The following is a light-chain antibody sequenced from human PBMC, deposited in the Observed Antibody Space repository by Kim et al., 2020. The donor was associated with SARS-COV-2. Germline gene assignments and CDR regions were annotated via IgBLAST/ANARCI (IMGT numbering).Light chain of an antibody. J-gene: IGKJ1*01. Sequence: PGQSATLHCRASQIITNSYLAWYQQKPGQAPRLLMYGASSRATDVPDRFSGSGSGTDFTLTISRLEAEDFAVYYCQQYGSSPRTFGQGTKVDIK. CDR2: GAS. V-gene: IGKV3-20*01. CDR1: QIITNSY. CDR3: QQYGSSPRT.